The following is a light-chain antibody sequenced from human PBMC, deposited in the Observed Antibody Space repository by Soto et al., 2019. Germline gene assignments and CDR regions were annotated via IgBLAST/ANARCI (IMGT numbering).Light chain of an antibody. CDR1: SSDVGSYNL. CDR2: EVS. V-gene: IGLV2-23*02. CDR3: CSYAGSSTLV. Sequence: QSAMTQPASVSGSPGRSITMSCTGTSSDVGSYNLVSWYQQHPGKAPKLMIYEVSKRPSGVSNRFSGSKSGNTASLTISGIQAEDEADYYCCSYAGSSTLVFGGGTKLTVL. J-gene: IGLJ2*01.